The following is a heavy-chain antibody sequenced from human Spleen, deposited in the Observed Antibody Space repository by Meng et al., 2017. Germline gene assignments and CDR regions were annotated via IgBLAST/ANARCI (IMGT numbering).Heavy chain of an antibody. D-gene: IGHD1-14*01. CDR2: ISGHNGVT. V-gene: IGHV1-18*01. CDR1: DYTFSNYG. Sequence: ASVKVSCKAFDYTFSNYGVSWVRQAPGQGLEWMGWISGHNGVTNYAKKFQGRVTMTTDISTATAYMELTSLRSDDTAVYYCVRDRGMHRTIDAFDVWGQGTMVTVSS. J-gene: IGHJ3*01. CDR3: VRDRGMHRTIDAFDV.